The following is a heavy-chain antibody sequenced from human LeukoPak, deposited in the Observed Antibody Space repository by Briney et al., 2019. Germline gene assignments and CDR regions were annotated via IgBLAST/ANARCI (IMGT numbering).Heavy chain of an antibody. CDR3: AKDLITMIVVVTFGPFDY. CDR1: GFTFSSYA. J-gene: IGHJ4*02. Sequence: GGSLRLSCAASGFTFSSYAMSWVRQAPGKGLEWVSAISGSGGSTYYADSVKGRFTISRDNSKNTLYLQMNSLGAEDTAVYYCAKDLITMIVVVTFGPFDYWGQGTLVTVSS. D-gene: IGHD3-22*01. CDR2: ISGSGGST. V-gene: IGHV3-23*01.